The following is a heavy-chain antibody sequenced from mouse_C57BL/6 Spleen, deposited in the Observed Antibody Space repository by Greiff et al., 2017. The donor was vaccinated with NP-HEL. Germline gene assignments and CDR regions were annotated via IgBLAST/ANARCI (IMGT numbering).Heavy chain of an antibody. J-gene: IGHJ2*01. CDR3: ARRWDADY. CDR2: IDPSDSYT. Sequence: VQLQQPGAELVKPGASVKLSCKASGYTFTSYWMQWVKQRPGQGLEWIGEIDPSDSYTNYNQKFKGKATLTVDTSSSTAYMQLSSLTSEDSAVYYCARRWDADYWGQGTTLTVSS. V-gene: IGHV1-50*01. D-gene: IGHD4-1*01. CDR1: GYTFTSYW.